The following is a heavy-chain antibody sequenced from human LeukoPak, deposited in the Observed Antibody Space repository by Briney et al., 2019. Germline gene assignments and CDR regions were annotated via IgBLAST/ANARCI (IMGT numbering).Heavy chain of an antibody. Sequence: SETLSLTCTVSGGSISSYYWSWIRQPPGKGLEWIGYIYYSGSTNYNPSLKSRVTISVDTSKNQFSLKLSSVTAADTAVYYCARRETTPASYYYYYYMDVWGKGTTVTISS. J-gene: IGHJ6*03. CDR3: ARRETTPASYYYYYYMDV. D-gene: IGHD4-11*01. CDR2: IYYSGST. CDR1: GGSISSYY. V-gene: IGHV4-59*12.